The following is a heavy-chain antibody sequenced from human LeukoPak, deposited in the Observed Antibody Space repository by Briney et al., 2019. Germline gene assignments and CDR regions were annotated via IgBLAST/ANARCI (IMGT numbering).Heavy chain of an antibody. V-gene: IGHV1-18*01. D-gene: IGHD2-21*01. Sequence: GASVKVSCKASGYSFTSYGISWVRQAPGQGLEWMGWISAYNVNTYYAQKFQGRVTMATDTSTSTAYMELRSLTSDDTAVFYCARARQFIVVVNKNYYGMDVWGQGTTVTVSS. J-gene: IGHJ6*02. CDR2: ISAYNVNT. CDR1: GYSFTSYG. CDR3: ARARQFIVVVNKNYYGMDV.